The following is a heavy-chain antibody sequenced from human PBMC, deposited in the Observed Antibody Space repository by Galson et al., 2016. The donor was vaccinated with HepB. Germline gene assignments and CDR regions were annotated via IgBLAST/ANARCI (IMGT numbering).Heavy chain of an antibody. J-gene: IGHJ6*02. CDR1: GDAFATYD. V-gene: IGHV1-8*01. CDR3: AIATVFHYYYGMDV. Sequence: SVKVSCKASGDAFATYDFNWVRQAAGQGLEWMGWMNPDSGNTAYVPKFEGRVTMTRNTSLSTAYMELTSLTSDDSAVYYCAIATVFHYYYGMDVWGQGTTVTAS. CDR2: MNPDSGNT. D-gene: IGHD1-14*01.